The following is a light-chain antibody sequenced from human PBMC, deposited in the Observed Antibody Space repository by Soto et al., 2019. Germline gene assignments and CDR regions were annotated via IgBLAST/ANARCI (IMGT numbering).Light chain of an antibody. Sequence: DIQMTQSPTTLSASVGDRVTITCRASQRISSWLAWYQQKPGKAPNLLIYMTSSLASGVPSRFSGSGSGTEFTLTISSLQPDDFATYYCQQYNSYWTFGQGTKVEI. CDR2: MTS. CDR3: QQYNSYWT. CDR1: QRISSW. J-gene: IGKJ1*01. V-gene: IGKV1-5*03.